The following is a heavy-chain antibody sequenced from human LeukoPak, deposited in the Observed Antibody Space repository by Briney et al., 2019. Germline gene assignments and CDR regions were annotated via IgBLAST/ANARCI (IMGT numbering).Heavy chain of an antibody. J-gene: IGHJ4*02. D-gene: IGHD1-26*01. CDR2: ISAYNGNT. CDR3: ARYELPEYYFDY. Sequence: ASVKVSCKASGYTFTSYGISWVRQAPGQGLEWMGWISAYNGNTNYAQKLQGRVTMTTDTSTSTAYMELRSLRSDDTAAYYCARYELPEYYFDYWGQGTLVTVSS. V-gene: IGHV1-18*01. CDR1: GYTFTSYG.